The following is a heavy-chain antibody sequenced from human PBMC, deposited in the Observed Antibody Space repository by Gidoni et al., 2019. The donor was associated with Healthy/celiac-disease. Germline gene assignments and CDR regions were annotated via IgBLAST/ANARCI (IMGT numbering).Heavy chain of an antibody. CDR1: GFTFSSYA. V-gene: IGHV3-30-3*01. CDR3: ARGGDYGDYVAGY. CDR2: ISDDGSNK. Sequence: QVQLVESGGGVVQPGRSLRLSCAASGFTFSSYAMHWVRQAPGKGLEWVAVISDDGSNKYYADSVKGRFTISRDNSKNTLYLQMNSLRAEDTAVYYCARGGDYGDYVAGYWGQGTLVTVSS. J-gene: IGHJ4*02. D-gene: IGHD4-17*01.